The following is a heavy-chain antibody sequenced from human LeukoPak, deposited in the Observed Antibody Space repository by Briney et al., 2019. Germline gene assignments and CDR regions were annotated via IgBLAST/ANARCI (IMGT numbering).Heavy chain of an antibody. V-gene: IGHV4-59*01. J-gene: IGHJ5*02. D-gene: IGHD3-10*01. CDR2: IHYTGST. CDR3: ARGGYYGSGNDFRFDP. CDR1: GGSINSYY. Sequence: PSETLSLTCTVSGGSINSYYWSWIRQPPGKGLECIGYIHYTGSTNYNPSLKSRVTISVDTSKSQFSLKLSSVIAADTAIYYCARGGYYGSGNDFRFDPWGQGTLVTVSS.